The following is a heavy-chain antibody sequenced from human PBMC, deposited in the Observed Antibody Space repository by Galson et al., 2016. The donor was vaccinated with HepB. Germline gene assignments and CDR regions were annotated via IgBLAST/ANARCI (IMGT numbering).Heavy chain of an antibody. CDR1: GFSFSRYA. CDR3: AKEGGSRYFDWLLKNGYFRH. Sequence: SLRLSCAASGFSFSRYAMHWVRQAPGKGLEWVAVISHEGRKKYYADSVKGRFTISRDNSKNSLDLQMSTLRADDTAVYFCAKEGGSRYFDWLLKNGYFRHWGQGTLVTVSS. J-gene: IGHJ1*01. CDR2: ISHEGRKK. V-gene: IGHV3-30*18. D-gene: IGHD3-9*01.